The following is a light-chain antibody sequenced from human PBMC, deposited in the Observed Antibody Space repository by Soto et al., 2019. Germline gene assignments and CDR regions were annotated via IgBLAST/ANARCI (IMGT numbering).Light chain of an antibody. J-gene: IGKJ2*01. Sequence: DIQMTQSPSSLSASVGDRVTITCQASRDISVYLNWYQQKPGKPPKLLVFDASNLHTGVPSRFSGSGSGTHFTFTISSLQPEDIATYYCQQYDNLPPYTFGQGTKLEIQ. CDR3: QQYDNLPPYT. V-gene: IGKV1-33*01. CDR1: RDISVY. CDR2: DAS.